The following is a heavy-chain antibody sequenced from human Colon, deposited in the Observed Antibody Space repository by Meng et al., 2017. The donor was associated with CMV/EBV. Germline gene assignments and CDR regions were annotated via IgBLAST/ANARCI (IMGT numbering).Heavy chain of an antibody. Sequence: GGSLRLSCAASGFTFSSFSMNWVRQAPGKGLEWVSSISTSGTYIHYADSVKGRFTISRDNAKNSLYLQMNGLRTEDTAVYYCVRDVRPGGADVWGQGTTVTVSS. J-gene: IGHJ6*02. CDR3: VRDVRPGGADV. V-gene: IGHV3-21*04. CDR2: ISTSGTYI. CDR1: GFTFSSFS. D-gene: IGHD3-10*01.